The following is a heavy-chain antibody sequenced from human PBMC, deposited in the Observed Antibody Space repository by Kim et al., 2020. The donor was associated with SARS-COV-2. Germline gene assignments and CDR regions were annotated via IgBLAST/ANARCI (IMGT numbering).Heavy chain of an antibody. CDR1: GYTLTELS. V-gene: IGHV1-24*01. Sequence: ASVKVSCKVSGYTLTELSMHWVRQAPGKGLEWMGGFDPEDGETIYAQKFQGRVTMTEDTSTDTAYMELSSLRSEDTAVYYCATLFTLLCSGCRANAFDIWGQGTMVTVSS. J-gene: IGHJ3*02. CDR3: ATLFTLLCSGCRANAFDI. D-gene: IGHD6-19*01. CDR2: FDPEDGET.